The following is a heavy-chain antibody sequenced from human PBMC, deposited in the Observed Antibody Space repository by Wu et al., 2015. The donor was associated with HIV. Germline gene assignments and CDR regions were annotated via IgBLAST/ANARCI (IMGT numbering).Heavy chain of an antibody. CDR2: ISPYNGNT. D-gene: IGHD3-22*01. J-gene: IGHJ6*02. CDR3: ARGGYDSSGYYSRGDYNYYGMDV. CDR1: DYTFITYG. V-gene: IGHV1-18*01. Sequence: QVQLMQSGAEVKKPGASVKVSCKASDYTFITYGLSWVRQAPGQGLEWMGWISPYNGNTDVAQKFQGRVTMTTDTSTKTAYMELRSLRSDDTAIYFCARGGYDSSGYYSRGDYNYYGMDVWGQGP.